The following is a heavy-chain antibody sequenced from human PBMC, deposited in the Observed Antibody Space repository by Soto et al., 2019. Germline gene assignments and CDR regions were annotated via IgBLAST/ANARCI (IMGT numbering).Heavy chain of an antibody. V-gene: IGHV1-18*01. J-gene: IGHJ4*02. Sequence: QFQLVQSGAELKKPGASGNISCKASGYTFNGNAISWVRQAPGQGLEWMGWISSYNGYTSYAKNFQGRVTMTTDTSTNTAYMEMRSLRSDDTAVYYCARVLQWSPPDYWGQGSLVTVSS. CDR3: ARVLQWSPPDY. CDR2: ISSYNGYT. CDR1: GYTFNGNA. D-gene: IGHD6-19*01.